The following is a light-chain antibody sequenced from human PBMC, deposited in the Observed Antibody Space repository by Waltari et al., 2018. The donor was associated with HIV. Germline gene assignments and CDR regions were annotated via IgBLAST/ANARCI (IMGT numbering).Light chain of an antibody. CDR3: QSTDYDGTWV. CDR1: ALPKKY. V-gene: IGLV3-25*03. CDR2: KDI. J-gene: IGLJ3*02. Sequence: SYDLTQTPSVSVSPGQTARINCCRGALPKKYSSWYRQKAGQAPILLIYKDIERSSGIPERISGSGSGTGVTLTITDVQAEDEGDYFCQSTDYDGTWVFGGGTKLTVL.